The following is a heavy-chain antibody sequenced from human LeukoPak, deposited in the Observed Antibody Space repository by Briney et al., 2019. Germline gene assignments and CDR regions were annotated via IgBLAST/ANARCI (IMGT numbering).Heavy chain of an antibody. D-gene: IGHD6-13*01. CDR1: GFTFSSYA. Sequence: GGSLRLSCAASGFTFSSYAMSWVRQAPGKGLEWVSAISGSGGSTYYADSVKGRFTISRDNSKNTLYLQMNSLRAEDTAVYYWAKRGECIAAARNWFDPWGQGTLVTVSS. CDR2: ISGSGGST. V-gene: IGHV3-23*01. CDR3: AKRGECIAAARNWFDP. J-gene: IGHJ5*02.